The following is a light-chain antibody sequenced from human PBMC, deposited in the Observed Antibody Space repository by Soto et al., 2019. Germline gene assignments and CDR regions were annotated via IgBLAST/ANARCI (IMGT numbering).Light chain of an antibody. Sequence: DIQMTQSPSSLSASVGDRVTITCRASQGISNHLAWYQQQPGKFPKLLIYVASTLQSGVPTRFSGSGSGTDFTLTISSLQPEDVATYYCQKYNSAPWTFGQGTKVEIK. V-gene: IGKV1-27*01. CDR1: QGISNH. J-gene: IGKJ1*01. CDR2: VAS. CDR3: QKYNSAPWT.